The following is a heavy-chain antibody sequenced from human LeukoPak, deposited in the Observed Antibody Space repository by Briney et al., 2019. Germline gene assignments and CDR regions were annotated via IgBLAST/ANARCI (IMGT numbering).Heavy chain of an antibody. V-gene: IGHV4-4*07. D-gene: IGHD3-9*01. CDR2: IYASETGST. Sequence: SGTLTLTCLASGGSISSNYWTWIRQPAGKGLEWIGRIYASETGSTDYNPSLKSRVDMSVDTFKNQFSLKLSSVTAADTGVYYCARVGAAPPPGYYHYMGVWGKGTTVTVSS. CDR1: GGSISSNY. CDR3: ARVGAAPPPGYYHYMGV. J-gene: IGHJ6*03.